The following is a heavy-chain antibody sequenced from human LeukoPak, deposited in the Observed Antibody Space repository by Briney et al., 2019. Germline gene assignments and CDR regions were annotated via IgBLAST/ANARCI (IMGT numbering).Heavy chain of an antibody. V-gene: IGHV4-34*01. Sequence: SETLSLTCAVYGGSFTGYYWSWIRQPPGKGLEWIGEINHSGSTNYNPSLKSRVTISVDTSTNQFSLKLSSVTAADTAVYYCARGRYSSGWQTKYYFDYWGQGTLVTVSS. D-gene: IGHD6-19*01. CDR1: GGSFTGYY. CDR2: INHSGST. J-gene: IGHJ4*02. CDR3: ARGRYSSGWQTKYYFDY.